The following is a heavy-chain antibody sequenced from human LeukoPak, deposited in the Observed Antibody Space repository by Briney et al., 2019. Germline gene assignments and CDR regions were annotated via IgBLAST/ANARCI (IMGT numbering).Heavy chain of an antibody. Sequence: GGSLRLSCAASGFTFSSYWMHWVRQAPGKGLVWVSRINSDGSSTSYADSVKGRFTISRDNAKNTLDLQMNSLRAEDTAVYYCARAGYNYVPDDYWGQGTLVTVSS. D-gene: IGHD5-24*01. CDR1: GFTFSSYW. J-gene: IGHJ4*02. V-gene: IGHV3-74*01. CDR3: ARAGYNYVPDDY. CDR2: INSDGSST.